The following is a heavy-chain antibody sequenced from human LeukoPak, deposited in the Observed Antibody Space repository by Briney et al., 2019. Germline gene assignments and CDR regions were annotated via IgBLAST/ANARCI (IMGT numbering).Heavy chain of an antibody. D-gene: IGHD3-3*01. CDR2: IFYRGNS. CDR1: GDSVTNYY. CDR3: ARGGMVVVIFGVVRGYYMDV. Sequence: SETPSLTCSVSGDSVTNYYWSWIRQPPGKGLEYIGYIFYRGNSNYSPSLKSRLTMSVDTSRNQLSLKLSSVTAADTAVYYCARGGMVVVIFGVVRGYYMDVWGKGTTVTVSS. V-gene: IGHV4-59*02. J-gene: IGHJ6*03.